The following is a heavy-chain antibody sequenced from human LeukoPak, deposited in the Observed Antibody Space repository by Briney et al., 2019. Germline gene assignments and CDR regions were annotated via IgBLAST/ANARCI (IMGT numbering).Heavy chain of an antibody. V-gene: IGHV4-30-4*08. J-gene: IGHJ4*02. CDR2: IYYSGST. D-gene: IGHD3-3*01. Sequence: SETLSLTCTVSGGSISSGDYYWSWIRQPPGKGLEWIGYIYYSGSTYYNPSLESRVTISVDTSKNQFSLKLSSVTAADTAVYYCARGKRFLEWSFDYWGQGTLVTVSS. CDR3: ARGKRFLEWSFDY. CDR1: GGSISSGDYY.